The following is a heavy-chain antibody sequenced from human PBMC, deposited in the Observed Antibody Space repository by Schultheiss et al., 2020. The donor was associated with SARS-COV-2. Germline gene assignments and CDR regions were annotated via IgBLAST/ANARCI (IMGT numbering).Heavy chain of an antibody. CDR3: ARTTVTVAVDY. J-gene: IGHJ4*02. CDR1: GGSISSGGYS. D-gene: IGHD4-17*01. V-gene: IGHV4-30-4*07. CDR2: IYYSGST. Sequence: SQTLSLTCTVSGGSISSGGYSWSWIRQPPGKGLEWIGYIYYSGSTYYNPSLKSRVTISVDTSKNQFSLKLSSVTAADTAVYYCARTTVTVAVDYWGQGTLVTVSS.